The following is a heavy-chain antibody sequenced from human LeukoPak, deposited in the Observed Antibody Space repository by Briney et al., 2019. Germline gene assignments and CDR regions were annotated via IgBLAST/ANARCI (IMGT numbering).Heavy chain of an antibody. CDR1: GFTFSSYS. CDR3: ARAPTVISNLDC. CDR2: IHSRGTI. D-gene: IGHD4-23*01. J-gene: IGHJ4*02. Sequence: GGSLRLSCAASGFTFSSYSMNWVRQAPGEGLEWVSVIHSRGTIYYADSVKGRFTISRDDSKNTLYLQMHDLRVEDTATYYCARAPTVISNLDCWGQGTLVTVSS. V-gene: IGHV3-53*01.